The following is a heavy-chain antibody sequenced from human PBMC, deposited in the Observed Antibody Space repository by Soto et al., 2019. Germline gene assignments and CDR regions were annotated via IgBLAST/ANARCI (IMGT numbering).Heavy chain of an antibody. CDR2: INAGNGNT. J-gene: IGHJ4*02. D-gene: IGHD1-7*01. Sequence: ASVKVSFKASGYTFTSYAMHWVRQAPGQRLEWMGWINAGNGNTKYSQKFQGRVTITRDTSASTAYMELSSLRSEDTAVYYCARVPRTYYIDYWGQGTLVTVSS. V-gene: IGHV1-3*01. CDR1: GYTFTSYA. CDR3: ARVPRTYYIDY.